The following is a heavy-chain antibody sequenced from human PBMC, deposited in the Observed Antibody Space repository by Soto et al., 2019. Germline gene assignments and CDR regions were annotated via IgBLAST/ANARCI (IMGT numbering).Heavy chain of an antibody. CDR2: IIPIFGTA. D-gene: IGHD3-3*02. Sequence: QVQLVQSGAEVKKPGSSVKVSCKASGGTFSSYAISWVRQAPGQGLEWMGGIIPIFGTANCAQKFQGRGMITADESSGTASGELRSLRFEDTAVYYCARALSIFGVVWYFALWGRGTLVTVSS. CDR3: ARALSIFGVVWYFAL. J-gene: IGHJ2*01. CDR1: GGTFSSYA. V-gene: IGHV1-69*01.